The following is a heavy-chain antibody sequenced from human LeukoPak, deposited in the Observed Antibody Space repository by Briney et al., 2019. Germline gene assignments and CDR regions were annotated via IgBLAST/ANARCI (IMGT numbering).Heavy chain of an antibody. Sequence: PSQTLSLTCAVSGGSISSGGYSWSWIRQPPGKGLEWIGYIYHSGSTYYNPSLKSRVTISVDRSKNQFSLKLSSVTAADTAVYYCARDIPYGVSWYFDLWGRGTLVTVSS. CDR3: ARDIPYGVSWYFDL. V-gene: IGHV4-30-2*01. D-gene: IGHD4-17*01. J-gene: IGHJ2*01. CDR1: GGSISSGGYS. CDR2: IYHSGST.